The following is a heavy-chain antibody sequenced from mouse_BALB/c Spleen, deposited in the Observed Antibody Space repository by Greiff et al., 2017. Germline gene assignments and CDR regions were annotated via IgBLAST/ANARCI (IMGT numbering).Heavy chain of an antibody. Sequence: EVKVVESGGGLVQPGESLKLSCESTEYEFPSHDMSWVRKTPEKRLELVAAINSDGGSTYYPDTMERRFIISRDNTKNTLYLQMSSLRSEDTALYYCARHVMGGLYYAMDYWGQGTSGTVSS. V-gene: IGHV5-2*01. CDR2: INSDGGST. J-gene: IGHJ4*01. CDR1: EYEFPSHD. D-gene: IGHD1-1*02. CDR3: ARHVMGGLYYAMDY.